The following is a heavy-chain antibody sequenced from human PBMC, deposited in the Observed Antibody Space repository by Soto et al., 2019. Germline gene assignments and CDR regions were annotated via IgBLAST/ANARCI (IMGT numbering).Heavy chain of an antibody. Sequence: GGSLRLSCAASGFTFSSYAMHWVRQAPGKGLEWVAVISYDGSNKYYADSVKGRFTISRDNSKNTLYLQMNSLRAEDTAVYYCARDRRLSSSWYAAFDIWGQGTMVTVSS. CDR1: GFTFSSYA. D-gene: IGHD6-13*01. CDR2: ISYDGSNK. V-gene: IGHV3-30*04. J-gene: IGHJ3*02. CDR3: ARDRRLSSSWYAAFDI.